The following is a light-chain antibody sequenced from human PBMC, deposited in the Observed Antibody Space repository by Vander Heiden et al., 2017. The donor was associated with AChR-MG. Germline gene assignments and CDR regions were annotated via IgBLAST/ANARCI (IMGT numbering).Light chain of an antibody. Sequence: QSALTQPASVSGSPGQSITISCTGTSSDVGSYNLVSWYQRHPGKAPELMIYEGSKRPSGFSNRFSGSKSGNTASLTISGLQAEDEADYYCCSYAGSSTLVFGGGTKLTVL. J-gene: IGLJ3*02. CDR3: CSYAGSSTLV. CDR1: SSDVGSYNL. V-gene: IGLV2-23*01. CDR2: EGS.